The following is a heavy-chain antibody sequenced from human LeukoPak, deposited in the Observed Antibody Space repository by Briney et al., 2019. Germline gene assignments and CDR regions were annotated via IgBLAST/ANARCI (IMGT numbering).Heavy chain of an antibody. CDR1: GFTFSSYV. D-gene: IGHD3-10*01. CDR3: AKDRVDGSGSQFDS. J-gene: IGHJ4*02. CDR2: ISYDGSNK. V-gene: IGHV3-30*04. Sequence: PGGSLRLSCAASGFTFSSYVMHWVRQAPGKGLEWVAVISYDGSNKYYAASVKGRFTISRDNAMDTLYLQMNSLRADDTAVYYCAKDRVDGSGSQFDSWGQGSLVIVSS.